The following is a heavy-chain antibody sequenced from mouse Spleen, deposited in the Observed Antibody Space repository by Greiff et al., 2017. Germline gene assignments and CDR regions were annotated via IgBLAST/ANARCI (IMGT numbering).Heavy chain of an antibody. J-gene: IGHJ2*01. D-gene: IGHD1-1*01. Sequence: QVQLQQPGAELVMPGASVKLSCKASGYTFTSYWMHWVKQRPGQGLEWIGEIDPSDSYTNYNQKFKGKATLTVDKSSSTAYMQLSSLTSEDSAVYYCATLLRWDYWGQGTTLTVSS. CDR1: GYTFTSYW. CDR2: IDPSDSYT. CDR3: ATLLRWDY. V-gene: IGHV1-69*01.